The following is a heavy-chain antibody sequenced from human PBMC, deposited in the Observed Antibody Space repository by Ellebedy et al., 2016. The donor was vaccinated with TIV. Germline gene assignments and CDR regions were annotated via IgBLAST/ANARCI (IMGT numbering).Heavy chain of an antibody. V-gene: IGHV3-30-3*01. CDR1: GFTFSSYA. CDR2: ISYDGTNK. D-gene: IGHD1-26*01. CDR3: GKEFIPGAPSLIDY. Sequence: GESLKISXAASGFTFSSYAMHWARRAPGKGLEWVALISYDGTNKYYADSVKGRFTISRDQSQSTLYLQMNSLRPDDTAVYYCGKEFIPGAPSLIDYWGQGTLVTVSS. J-gene: IGHJ4*02.